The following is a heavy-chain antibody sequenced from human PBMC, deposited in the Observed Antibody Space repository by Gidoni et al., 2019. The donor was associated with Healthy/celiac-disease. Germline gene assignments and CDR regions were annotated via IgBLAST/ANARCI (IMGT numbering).Heavy chain of an antibody. D-gene: IGHD3-3*01. CDR2: GST. Sequence: GSTNYNPSLKSRVTISVDTSKNQFSLKLSSVTAADTAVYYCAGTYYDFWSGYSRIDYWGQGTLVTVSS. J-gene: IGHJ4*02. V-gene: IGHV4-4*09. CDR3: AGTYYDFWSGYSRIDY.